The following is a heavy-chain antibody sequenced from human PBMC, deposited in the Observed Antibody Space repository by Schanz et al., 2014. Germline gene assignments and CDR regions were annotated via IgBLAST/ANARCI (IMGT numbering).Heavy chain of an antibody. Sequence: VRLVESGGGVVQPGRSLRLSCAASGFTLSSYGMHWVRQAPGKGLEWVAFINSDGTKRFYADSVKSRFTISRDNSRNTLYLQMNSLRAEDTAVYYCAKVRYSSGWRGDYFDEWGQGTLVTVAS. CDR2: INSDGTKR. CDR3: AKVRYSSGWRGDYFDE. D-gene: IGHD6-25*01. V-gene: IGHV3-30*18. CDR1: GFTLSSYG. J-gene: IGHJ4*02.